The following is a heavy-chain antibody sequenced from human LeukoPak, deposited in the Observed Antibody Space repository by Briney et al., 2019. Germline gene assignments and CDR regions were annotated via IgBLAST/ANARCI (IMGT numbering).Heavy chain of an antibody. CDR1: GGSISSYY. CDR3: VKDRGNHVTDY. CDR2: IYYSGST. Sequence: SETLSLTCTVSGGSISSYYWSWIRQPPGKGLEWIGYIYYSGSTYYNPSLSSRVTISVDTSKNQFSLKLSSLTAADTAVYYCVKDRGNHVTDYWGQGTLVTVSS. D-gene: IGHD1-14*01. V-gene: IGHV4-59*12. J-gene: IGHJ4*02.